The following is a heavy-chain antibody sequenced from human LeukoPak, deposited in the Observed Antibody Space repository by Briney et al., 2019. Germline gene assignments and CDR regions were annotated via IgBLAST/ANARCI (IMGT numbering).Heavy chain of an antibody. CDR1: GFTFDDYA. V-gene: IGHV3-43*02. CDR3: AKVLDCSGGSCYPYYYYGMDV. CDR2: ISGDGGST. J-gene: IGHJ6*02. Sequence: GGSLRLSCAASGFTFDDYAMHWVRQAPGKGLEWVSLISGDGGSTYYADSVKGRFTISRDNSKNSLYLQMNSLRTEDTALYYCAKVLDCSGGSCYPYYYYGMDVWGQGTTVTVSS. D-gene: IGHD2-15*01.